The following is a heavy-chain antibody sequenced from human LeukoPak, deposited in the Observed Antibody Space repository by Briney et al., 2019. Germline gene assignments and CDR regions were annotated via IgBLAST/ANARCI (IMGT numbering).Heavy chain of an antibody. Sequence: GSLRLSCAASGFTFSSYSMNWVRQAPGKGLEWVSYISSSSSTIYYADSVKGRFTISRDNAKNSLYLQMNSLRAEDTAVYYCARDSFRVATITFYYYYYMDVWGKGTTVTVSS. D-gene: IGHD5-12*01. CDR2: ISSSSSTI. CDR1: GFTFSSYS. J-gene: IGHJ6*03. V-gene: IGHV3-48*01. CDR3: ARDSFRVATITFYYYYYMDV.